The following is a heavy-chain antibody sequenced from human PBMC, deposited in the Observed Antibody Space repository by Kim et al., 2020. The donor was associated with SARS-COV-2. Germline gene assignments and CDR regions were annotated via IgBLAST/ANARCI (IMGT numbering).Heavy chain of an antibody. CDR3: ARVGMGCKTTGCYWVDWLDP. V-gene: IGHV1-18*01. CDR1: GYTFTSYG. D-gene: IGHD6-19*01. J-gene: IGHJ5*02. Sequence: ASVKVSCKASGYTFTSYGISWVRQAPGQGPEYMGWISTYNSVTMYAQKFQGRVAMTADTSTSTAYVELRSLRSDDTAFYYCARVGMGCKTTGCYWVDWLDPWGQGTLVTVSS. CDR2: ISTYNSVT.